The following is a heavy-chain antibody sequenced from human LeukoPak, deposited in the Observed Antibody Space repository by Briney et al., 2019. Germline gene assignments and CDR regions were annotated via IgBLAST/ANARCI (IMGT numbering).Heavy chain of an antibody. CDR2: ISSSGSI. CDR3: ARLGRFVRVDYFDY. CDR1: GFPFSSYS. Sequence: GGSLGLSCAASGFPFSSYSMNWVRQAPGKGLEWVSYISSSGSIYYADSVKGQFTISRDNAKNSLYLQMNSLRVEDTAVYYCARLGRFVRVDYFDYWGQGALVTVSS. V-gene: IGHV3-48*01. D-gene: IGHD3-10*02. J-gene: IGHJ4*02.